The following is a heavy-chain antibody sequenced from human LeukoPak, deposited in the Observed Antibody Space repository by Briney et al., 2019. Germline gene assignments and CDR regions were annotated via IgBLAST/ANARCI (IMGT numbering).Heavy chain of an antibody. Sequence: ASVKVSCKASGFTFTSSAMQWVRQARGQRLEWIGWIVVGSGNTNYAQKFRERVTITRDMSTSTAYMELSSLRSEDTAVYYCVTGLVGGTNYWGQGTLVTVSS. CDR2: IVVGSGNT. D-gene: IGHD1-26*01. V-gene: IGHV1-58*02. CDR3: VTGLVGGTNY. J-gene: IGHJ4*02. CDR1: GFTFTSSA.